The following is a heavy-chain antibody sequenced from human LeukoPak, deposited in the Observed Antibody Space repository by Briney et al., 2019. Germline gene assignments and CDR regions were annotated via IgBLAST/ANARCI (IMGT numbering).Heavy chain of an antibody. V-gene: IGHV5-51*01. J-gene: IGHJ3*02. CDR1: GYSFTSYW. Sequence: AEPIKIFCKGSGYSFTSYWIGWVRQMLAKGLEWMRITYPGDSDTCYSPSLQGQVTISADKSISTAYLQWSSLKASDTAMYYCARERGLSSGSDAFDIWGQGTMVTVSS. CDR3: ARERGLSSGSDAFDI. D-gene: IGHD6-19*01. CDR2: TYPGDSDT.